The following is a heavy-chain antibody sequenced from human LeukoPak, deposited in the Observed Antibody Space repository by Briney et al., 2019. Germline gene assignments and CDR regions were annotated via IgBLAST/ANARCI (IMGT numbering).Heavy chain of an antibody. CDR1: GFTFSSYE. CDR3: ARWGVGDY. J-gene: IGHJ4*02. CDR2: ISSSGTI. V-gene: IGHV3-48*03. D-gene: IGHD1-26*01. Sequence: GGSLRLSCAASGFTFSSYEMNWVRQAPGKGLEWVSYISSSGTIYYADSVKGRFTISRDNAKNSLYLQMNSLRAEDTALYYCARWGVGDYWGQGTLVTVSS.